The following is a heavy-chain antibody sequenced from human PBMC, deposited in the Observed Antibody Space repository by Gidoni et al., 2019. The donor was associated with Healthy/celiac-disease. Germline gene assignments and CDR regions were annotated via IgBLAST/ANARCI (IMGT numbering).Heavy chain of an antibody. CDR1: GGTFSSYA. D-gene: IGHD2-2*01. J-gene: IGHJ5*02. V-gene: IGHV1-69*01. Sequence: QVQLVQSGAEVKKPGSSVKVSCKASGGTFSSYAISWVRQAPGQGLEWMGGIIPIFGTANYAQKFQGRVTITADESTSTAYMELSSLRSEDTAVYYCARDNDCSSTSCYVRWFDPWGQGTLVTVSS. CDR2: IIPIFGTA. CDR3: ARDNDCSSTSCYVRWFDP.